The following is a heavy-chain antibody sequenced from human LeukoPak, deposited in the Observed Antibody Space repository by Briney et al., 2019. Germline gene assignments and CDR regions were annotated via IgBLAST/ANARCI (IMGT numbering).Heavy chain of an antibody. CDR3: ATFIYYYDSSGHLFDY. CDR2: IIPIFGTA. V-gene: IGHV1-69*01. Sequence: SVKVSCKASGGTFSSYVISWVRQAPGQGLEWMGGIIPIFGTANYAQKFQGRVTITADESTSTAYMELSSLRSEDTAVYYCATFIYYYDSSGHLFDYWGQGTLVTVSS. J-gene: IGHJ4*02. D-gene: IGHD3-22*01. CDR1: GGTFSSYV.